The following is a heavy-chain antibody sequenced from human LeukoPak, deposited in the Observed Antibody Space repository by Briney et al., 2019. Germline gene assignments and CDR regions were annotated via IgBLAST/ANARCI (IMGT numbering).Heavy chain of an antibody. CDR2: ISWNSDNI. J-gene: IGHJ3*02. D-gene: IGHD2-2*01. Sequence: GGSLRLSCAASEFTFEDFAMHWVRQAPGKGLEWVSGISWNSDNIGYADSVKGRFTISRDNSKNTLYLQMNSLRAEDTAVYYCAKGRSTRHPPGADAFDIWGQGTMVTVSS. CDR1: EFTFEDFA. V-gene: IGHV3-9*01. CDR3: AKGRSTRHPPGADAFDI.